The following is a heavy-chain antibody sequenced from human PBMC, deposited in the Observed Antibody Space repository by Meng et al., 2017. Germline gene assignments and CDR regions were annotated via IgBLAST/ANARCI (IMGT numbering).Heavy chain of an antibody. J-gene: IGHJ4*02. CDR3: ARDDSSSWYFLDY. CDR2: INPNSGGT. Sequence: ASVKVSCKASGYTFTGYYMHWVRQAPGQGLEWMGWINPNSGGTNYAQKFQGRVTMTRDTSISTAYMELSRLRSDDTAVYYCARDDSSSWYFLDYWGQGMLVTV. D-gene: IGHD6-13*01. CDR1: GYTFTGYY. V-gene: IGHV1-2*02.